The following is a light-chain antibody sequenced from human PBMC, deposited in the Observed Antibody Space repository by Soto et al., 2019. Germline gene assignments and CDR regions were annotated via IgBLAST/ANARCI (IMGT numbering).Light chain of an antibody. CDR3: QQRSNWPWT. CDR1: QSVSSNY. V-gene: IGKV3D-20*02. J-gene: IGKJ1*01. Sequence: EIVMTQSPGTLSLSPGETATLSCRASQSVSSNYVAWFHQKPGQAPRLLXYGXSSRATGVPDRFSASGSGTDFTLTISSLEPEDFAVYYCQQRSNWPWTCGQGTKVEI. CDR2: GXS.